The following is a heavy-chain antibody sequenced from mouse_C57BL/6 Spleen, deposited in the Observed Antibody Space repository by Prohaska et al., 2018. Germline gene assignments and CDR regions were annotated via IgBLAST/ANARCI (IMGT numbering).Heavy chain of an antibody. Sequence: QVQLQQPGAELVKPGASVKLSCKASGYTFTSYWMQWVKQRPGQGLEWIGEIDPSDSYTNYNQKFKGKATLTVDTSSSTAYMQLSSLTSEDSAVYYCARSSGYIDYWGQGTTLTVSS. CDR2: IDPSDSYT. V-gene: IGHV1-50*01. J-gene: IGHJ2*01. CDR1: GYTFTSYW. CDR3: ARSSGYIDY. D-gene: IGHD3-2*02.